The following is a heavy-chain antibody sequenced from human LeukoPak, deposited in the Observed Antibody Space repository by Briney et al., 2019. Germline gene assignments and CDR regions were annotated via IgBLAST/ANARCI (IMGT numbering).Heavy chain of an antibody. CDR2: ISAYNGNT. CDR3: ARDLGYYGSGSYYNEAFDY. CDR1: GYTFTSYG. D-gene: IGHD3-10*01. J-gene: IGHJ4*02. V-gene: IGHV1-18*01. Sequence: GASVKVSCKASGYTFTSYGISWVRQAPGQGLEWMGWISAYNGNTNYAQKLQGRVTMTTDTSTSTAYMELRSLRSDDTAVYYCARDLGYYGSGSYYNEAFDYWGQGTLVTVSS.